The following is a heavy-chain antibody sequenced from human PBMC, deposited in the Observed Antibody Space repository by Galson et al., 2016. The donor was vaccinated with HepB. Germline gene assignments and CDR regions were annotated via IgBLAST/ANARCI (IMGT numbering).Heavy chain of an antibody. Sequence: TLSLTCTVSGGSVSSGDSYWSWIRQHPEKGLEWIGYIYHSGSAYYNPSLMGRVTLSVDTSKNQFSLKMNSVSAADTAVYYCARVHYGSKDDAFDIWGQGTMVTVSS. D-gene: IGHD3-10*01. CDR3: ARVHYGSKDDAFDI. V-gene: IGHV4-31*03. CDR2: IYHSGSA. CDR1: GGSVSSGDSY. J-gene: IGHJ3*02.